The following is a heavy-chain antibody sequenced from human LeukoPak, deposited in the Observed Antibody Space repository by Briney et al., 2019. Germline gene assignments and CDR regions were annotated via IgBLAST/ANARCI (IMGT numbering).Heavy chain of an antibody. CDR1: GFTFSSYS. Sequence: PGGSLRLSCAASGFTFSSYSMNWVRQAPGKGLEWVSYISSSSSTIYYADSVKGRFTISRDNAENSLYLQMNSLRDEDTAVYYCASLYGSGSYYFKDYYYYYGMDVWGQGTTVTVSS. D-gene: IGHD3-10*01. CDR2: ISSSSSTI. J-gene: IGHJ6*02. CDR3: ASLYGSGSYYFKDYYYYYGMDV. V-gene: IGHV3-48*02.